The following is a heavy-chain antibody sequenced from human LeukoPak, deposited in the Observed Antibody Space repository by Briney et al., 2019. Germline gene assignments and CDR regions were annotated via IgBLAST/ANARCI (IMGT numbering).Heavy chain of an antibody. CDR2: IYTSGNT. Sequence: PSETLSLTCTVSGDSISAYYWNWIRQPAGRGLEWIGRIYTSGNTNYNPSLRSRVSMSLATSKNQFSLRLTSVTAADTAVYYCARVGLELRRAGFDPWGQGTLVTVSS. CDR1: GDSISAYY. CDR3: ARVGLELRRAGFDP. V-gene: IGHV4-4*07. D-gene: IGHD1-7*01. J-gene: IGHJ5*02.